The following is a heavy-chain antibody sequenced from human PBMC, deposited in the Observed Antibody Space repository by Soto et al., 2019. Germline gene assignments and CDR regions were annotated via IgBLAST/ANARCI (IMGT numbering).Heavy chain of an antibody. CDR3: ARESHYCSSTSCYAEEKYYGMDV. J-gene: IGHJ6*02. D-gene: IGHD2-2*01. CDR2: IYYSGST. Sequence: QVQLQESGPGLVKPSQTLSLTCTVSGGSISSGGYYWSWIRQHPGKGLEWLGYIYYSGSTYYNPSLKSRVTISVDTSKNQYSLKLSSVTAADTAVYYCARESHYCSSTSCYAEEKYYGMDVWGQGTTVTVSS. V-gene: IGHV4-31*03. CDR1: GGSISSGGYY.